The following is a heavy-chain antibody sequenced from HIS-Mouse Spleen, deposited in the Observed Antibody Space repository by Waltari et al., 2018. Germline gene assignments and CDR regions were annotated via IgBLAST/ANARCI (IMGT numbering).Heavy chain of an antibody. V-gene: IGHV1-8*01. D-gene: IGHD4-4*01. CDR1: GYTFTSYD. J-gene: IGHJ4*02. CDR2: INPNSVKP. Sequence: QVQLVQSGAEVKKPGASVKVSCKASGYTFTSYDINWVRQATGQGLEWMGWINPNSVKPGDAQKFKGKVTITRNTSISTAYMELSSLRSEDTAVYYCARGHDYSNYFDYWGQGTLVTVSS. CDR3: ARGHDYSNYFDY.